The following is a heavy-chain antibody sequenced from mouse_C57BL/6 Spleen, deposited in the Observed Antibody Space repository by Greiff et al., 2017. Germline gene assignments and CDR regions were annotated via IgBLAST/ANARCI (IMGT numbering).Heavy chain of an antibody. D-gene: IGHD2-3*01. J-gene: IGHJ3*01. CDR2: IDPSDSDT. V-gene: IGHV1-52*01. CDR1: GYTFTSYW. CDR3: AREEDGYPL. Sequence: QVQLQQPGAELVRPGSSVKLSCKASGYTFTSYWMHWVKQRPIQGLEWIGNIDPSDSDTHYNQKFKDKATLTVDKSSSTAYMQLSSLTSEDSAVYCCAREEDGYPLWGQGTLVTVSA.